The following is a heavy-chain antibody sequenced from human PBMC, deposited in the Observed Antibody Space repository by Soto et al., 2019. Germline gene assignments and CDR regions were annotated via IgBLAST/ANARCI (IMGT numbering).Heavy chain of an antibody. CDR2: VNPNSGGT. V-gene: IGHV1-2*04. Sequence: ASVKVSCKASGYTFTAYYIHWVRQAPGQGLEWMGWVNPNSGGTNYAQKFQDWVTMTRDTSISTAADTAVYYCARSVILTGGSYKGLIRLHYFDTWGPGTLVTVSS. D-gene: IGHD3-9*01. CDR3: SYKGLIRLHYFDT. CDR1: GYTFTAYY. J-gene: IGHJ4*02.